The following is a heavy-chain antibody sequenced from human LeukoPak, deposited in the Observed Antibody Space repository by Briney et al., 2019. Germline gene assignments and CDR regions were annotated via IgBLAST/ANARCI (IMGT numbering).Heavy chain of an antibody. V-gene: IGHV3-23*01. CDR1: GFTLSNDA. Sequence: GGSLRLSCAASGFTLSNDAMTWVRQAPGKGLEWVSTFGLRGGDTYYAGSVKGRFTISRDNSKNTLYLHMNSLRGEDTAVYYCAKGYSSAWYGLLDNWGQGTLVAVSS. D-gene: IGHD6-19*01. J-gene: IGHJ4*02. CDR2: FGLRGGDT. CDR3: AKGYSSAWYGLLDN.